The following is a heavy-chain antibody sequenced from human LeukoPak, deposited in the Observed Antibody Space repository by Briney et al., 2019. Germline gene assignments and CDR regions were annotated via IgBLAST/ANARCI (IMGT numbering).Heavy chain of an antibody. V-gene: IGHV3-48*03. CDR2: ISSSGSTI. D-gene: IGHD6-13*01. CDR1: GFTFSSYE. J-gene: IGHJ4*02. CDR3: ARDFMYSISCTGC. Sequence: GGSLRLSCAASGFTFSSYEMNWVRQAPGKGLEWVSYISSSGSTIYYADSVKGRFTISRDNAKNTMYLQMNSLRVEDTAVYYCARDFMYSISCTGCWGQGTLVTVSS.